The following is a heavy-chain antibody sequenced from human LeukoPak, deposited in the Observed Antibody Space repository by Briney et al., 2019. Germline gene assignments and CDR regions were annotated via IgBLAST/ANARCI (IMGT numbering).Heavy chain of an antibody. Sequence: SETLSLTCTVSGGSISSYYWSWIRQPPGKGLEWIGYIYYSGSTNYNPSLKSRVTISVDRSKNQFSLKLSSVTAADTAVYYCARTTGSNPNAFDIWGQGTMVTVSS. V-gene: IGHV4-59*12. CDR1: GGSISSYY. CDR3: ARTTGSNPNAFDI. CDR2: IYYSGST. J-gene: IGHJ3*02. D-gene: IGHD1-26*01.